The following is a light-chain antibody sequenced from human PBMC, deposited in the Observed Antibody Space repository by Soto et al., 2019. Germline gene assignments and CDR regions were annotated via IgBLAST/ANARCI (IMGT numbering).Light chain of an antibody. CDR3: QQSYSTPNT. J-gene: IGKJ5*01. CDR2: ASS. Sequence: DIKMTQSPSSLSASVGDRVTITCRANQSISDYLNWYQQKPGKAPKFLIYASSSLQSGVPSRFRGSGSGTDFTLTISSLQPEDFATYYCQQSYSTPNTFGQGTRLEIK. CDR1: QSISDY. V-gene: IGKV1-39*01.